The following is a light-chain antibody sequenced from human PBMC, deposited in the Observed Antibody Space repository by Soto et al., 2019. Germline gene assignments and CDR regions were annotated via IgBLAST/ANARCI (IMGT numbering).Light chain of an antibody. CDR1: SSDVGGYNY. CDR3: SSYAGSNGVV. Sequence: QSALTQPPSASGSPGQSVTISCTGTSSDVGGYNYVSWYQQHPGKAPKLMIYEVSTRPAGVPDRFSGSKSGNTASLTVSGRQAEDEADYYCSSYAGSNGVVFGGGTKVTVL. V-gene: IGLV2-8*01. J-gene: IGLJ2*01. CDR2: EVS.